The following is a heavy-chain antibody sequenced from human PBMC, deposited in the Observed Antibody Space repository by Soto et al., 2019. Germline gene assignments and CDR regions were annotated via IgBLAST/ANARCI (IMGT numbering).Heavy chain of an antibody. V-gene: IGHV4-59*04. Sequence: SETLSLTCTVSGGSISSYYWSWIRQPPGKGLEWIGNIYYSGTTYYNPSLESRVTISVDTSKNQFSLKLTSVTAADTAVYYCARRGKNTYGSFDYWGQGTLVTVSS. CDR2: IYYSGTT. CDR3: ARRGKNTYGSFDY. D-gene: IGHD3-10*01. J-gene: IGHJ4*02. CDR1: GGSISSYY.